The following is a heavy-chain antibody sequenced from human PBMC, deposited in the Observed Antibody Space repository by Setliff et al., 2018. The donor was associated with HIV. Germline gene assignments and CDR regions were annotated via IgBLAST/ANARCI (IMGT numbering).Heavy chain of an antibody. D-gene: IGHD6-19*01. CDR1: RDSIRNGAYY. CDR2: IYYSGSA. V-gene: IGHV4-39*07. CDR3: ARGGTVSADFDS. Sequence: LSLTCTVSRDSIRNGAYYWGWIRQPPGKGLEWIGSIYYSGSAYYNPSFKSRVTLSVDTSENQFSLRLGSVTAADTAVYFCARGGTVSADFDSWGQGTLVTVSS. J-gene: IGHJ5*01.